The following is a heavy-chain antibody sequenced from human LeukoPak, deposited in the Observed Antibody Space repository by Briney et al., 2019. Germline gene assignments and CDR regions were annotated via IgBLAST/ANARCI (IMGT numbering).Heavy chain of an antibody. CDR2: ISGSGGST. CDR1: GFTFSSYA. CDR3: AKVQRGSYSSYYFDY. Sequence: GGSLRLSCAASGFTFSSYAMSWVRQAPGKGLEWVSAISGSGGSTYYADPVKGRFTISRDNSKNTLYLQMNSLRAEDTAVYYCAKVQRGSYSSYYFDYWGQGTLATVSS. V-gene: IGHV3-23*01. J-gene: IGHJ4*02. D-gene: IGHD1-26*01.